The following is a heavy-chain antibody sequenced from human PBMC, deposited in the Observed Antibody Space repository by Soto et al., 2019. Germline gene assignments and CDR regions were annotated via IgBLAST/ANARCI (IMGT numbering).Heavy chain of an antibody. Sequence: QVQLQESGPGLVKPSETLSLTCTVSGGSISSYYWSWIRQPPGKGLEWIGYIYYSGSTNYNPSLKSRVTISVDTSKNQFSLKLSSVTAADTAVYYCARRESSSPNWYFDLWGRGTLVTVSS. D-gene: IGHD6-13*01. J-gene: IGHJ2*01. CDR3: ARRESSSPNWYFDL. CDR2: IYYSGST. CDR1: GGSISSYY. V-gene: IGHV4-59*08.